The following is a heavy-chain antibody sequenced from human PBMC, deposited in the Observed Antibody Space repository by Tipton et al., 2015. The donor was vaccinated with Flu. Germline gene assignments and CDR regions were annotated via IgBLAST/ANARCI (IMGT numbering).Heavy chain of an antibody. CDR2: SYHSGTA. Sequence: PGLVKPSETLSLTCTVSGGSISSSRSYWGWIRQPPGKGLEWMGSSYHSGTAYYNPSLKSRVTISVDAYKNQISLKLISVAAADTAVYYCARYPESNYHWFGPWGQGALVTVSS. D-gene: IGHD4-11*01. CDR1: GGSISSSRSY. J-gene: IGHJ5*02. CDR3: ARYPESNYHWFGP. V-gene: IGHV4-39*07.